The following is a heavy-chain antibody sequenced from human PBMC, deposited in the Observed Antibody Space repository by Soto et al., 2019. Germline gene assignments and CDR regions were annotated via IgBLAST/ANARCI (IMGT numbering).Heavy chain of an antibody. J-gene: IGHJ5*02. CDR3: ARDRIAGAGSYWFDP. CDR1: GYTFTSYD. Sequence: ASVKVSCKASGYTFTSYDINLVRQATVQVLELMVWINPNICNTCYSQKFQGRFTITMNASIITACIELSILRSEDTAVYYCARDRIAGAGSYWFDPWGQGTLVTVSS. V-gene: IGHV1-8*01. CDR2: INPNICNT. D-gene: IGHD6-19*01.